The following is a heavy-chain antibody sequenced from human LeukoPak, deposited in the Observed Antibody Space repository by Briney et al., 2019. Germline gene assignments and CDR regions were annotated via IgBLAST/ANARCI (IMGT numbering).Heavy chain of an antibody. CDR3: ARGLEQWLPTGGFDY. J-gene: IGHJ4*02. D-gene: IGHD6-19*01. Sequence: GASVKVSCKASGYTFTSYYMHWVRQAPGQGLEWMGIINPSGGSTSYAQKFQGRVTMTRGTSTSTVYMELSSLRSEDTAVYYCARGLEQWLPTGGFDYWGQGTLVTVSS. CDR1: GYTFTSYY. V-gene: IGHV1-46*01. CDR2: INPSGGST.